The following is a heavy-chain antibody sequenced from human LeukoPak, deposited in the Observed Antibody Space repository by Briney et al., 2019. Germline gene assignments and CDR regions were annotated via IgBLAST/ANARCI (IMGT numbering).Heavy chain of an antibody. CDR3: ARANFLYCSSTTCLFDY. V-gene: IGHV1-2*02. CDR2: INPNDGDT. J-gene: IGHJ4*02. D-gene: IGHD2-2*01. Sequence: ASVKVSCKASGYTFTDYYMHWVRQAPGQGFGLMGVINPNDGDTNYAQKFQGRVTMTRDTSISTAHMEVSRLRSDDTAVYYCARANFLYCSSTTCLFDYWGQGTLVTVSS. CDR1: GYTFTDYY.